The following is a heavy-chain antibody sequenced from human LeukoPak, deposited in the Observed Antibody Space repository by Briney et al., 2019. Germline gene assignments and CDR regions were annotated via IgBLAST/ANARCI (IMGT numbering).Heavy chain of an antibody. D-gene: IGHD6-19*01. Sequence: GGSLRLSCAASGFTFDDYAMHWVRQAPGKGLEWVSGISWNSGSIGYADSVKGRFTISRDNAKNSLYLQMNSLRAEDTALYYCAKAQYCSGWYYFDYWGQGTLVTVSS. CDR1: GFTFDDYA. CDR2: ISWNSGSI. J-gene: IGHJ4*02. CDR3: AKAQYCSGWYYFDY. V-gene: IGHV3-9*01.